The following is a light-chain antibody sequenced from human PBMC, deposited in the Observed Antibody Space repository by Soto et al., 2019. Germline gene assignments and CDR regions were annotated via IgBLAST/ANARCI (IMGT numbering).Light chain of an antibody. CDR2: GAS. V-gene: IGKV3-20*01. CDR1: QSVTSSY. Sequence: EIVMTQSPGTLSSSPGERDTLSCRASQSVTSSYFAWYQQKPGHAPRLLIYGASSRATGIPDRFSCSGSGTDFTLTISRLEPEDFAVYYCQQYGSSRTFGGGTKVEIK. CDR3: QQYGSSRT. J-gene: IGKJ4*01.